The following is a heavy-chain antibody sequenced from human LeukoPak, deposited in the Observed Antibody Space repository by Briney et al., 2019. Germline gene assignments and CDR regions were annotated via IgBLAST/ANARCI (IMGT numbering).Heavy chain of an antibody. V-gene: IGHV3-11*01. CDR1: GFTFSDYY. CDR3: MREKSVVVPSSYYFFDL. D-gene: IGHD2-15*01. CDR2: ISSSGSTI. J-gene: IGHJ2*01. Sequence: GGSLRLSCAASGFTFSDYYMSWIRRAPGKGLEWVSYISSSGSTIYYADSVKGRFTISRDNAKNTLYLQVNSLRAEDTAVYFCMREKSVVVPSSYYFFDLWGRGTLVTVSS.